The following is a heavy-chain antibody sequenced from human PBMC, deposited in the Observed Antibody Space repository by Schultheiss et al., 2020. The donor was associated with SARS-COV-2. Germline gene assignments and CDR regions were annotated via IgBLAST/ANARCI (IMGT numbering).Heavy chain of an antibody. Sequence: GGSLRLSCAASGFTVSSNYMSWVRQAPGKGLEWVSRINSDGSSTSYADSVKGRFTISRDNSKSTLYLQMNSLRAEDTAVYYCARETYYYDSSGYYARAFDIWGQGTMVTVSS. CDR3: ARETYYYDSSGYYARAFDI. D-gene: IGHD3-22*01. CDR1: GFTVSSNY. CDR2: INSDGSST. V-gene: IGHV3-74*01. J-gene: IGHJ3*02.